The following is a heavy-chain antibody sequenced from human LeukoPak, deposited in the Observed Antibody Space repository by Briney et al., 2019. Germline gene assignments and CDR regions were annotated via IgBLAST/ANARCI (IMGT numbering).Heavy chain of an antibody. J-gene: IGHJ3*02. D-gene: IGHD3-22*01. CDR2: IRYGGSNK. V-gene: IGHV3-30*02. Sequence: GGSLRLSCAASGFTFSSYGMHWVRQAPGKGLEWVAFIRYGGSNKYYADSVKGRFTISRDNAKNSLYLQMNSLRAEDTAVYYCARDSDYYYDSSGYYSEAFDIWGQGTMVTVSS. CDR1: GFTFSSYG. CDR3: ARDSDYYYDSSGYYSEAFDI.